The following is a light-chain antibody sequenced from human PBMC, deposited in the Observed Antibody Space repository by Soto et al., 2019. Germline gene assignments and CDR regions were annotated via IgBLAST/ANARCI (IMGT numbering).Light chain of an antibody. Sequence: EVVMTQSPASLSVSPGERATLSCRASESVSTNLAWYKQKPGQPPRLLIYAASTSATGVPARFSGGGSGTEFTLTISSLQSEDFAVYYCQQYDIATGFGGGTKVEIK. CDR1: ESVSTN. CDR2: AAS. J-gene: IGKJ4*01. V-gene: IGKV3-15*01. CDR3: QQYDIATG.